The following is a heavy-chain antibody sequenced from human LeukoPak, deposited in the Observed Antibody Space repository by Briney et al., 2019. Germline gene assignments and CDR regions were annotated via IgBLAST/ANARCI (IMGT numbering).Heavy chain of an antibody. V-gene: IGHV3-48*03. CDR3: ARVASRGQEDY. CDR1: GFTFSSYE. CDR2: ISSSGRTI. D-gene: IGHD5-12*01. Sequence: SGGSLRLSCAASGFTFSSYEMNWVRQAPGKGRECVSYISSSGRTIYYAESVKGRFTISRDNAKNTLYFYMKILRAEDTAVYYCARVASRGQEDYWGQGTLVTVSS. J-gene: IGHJ4*02.